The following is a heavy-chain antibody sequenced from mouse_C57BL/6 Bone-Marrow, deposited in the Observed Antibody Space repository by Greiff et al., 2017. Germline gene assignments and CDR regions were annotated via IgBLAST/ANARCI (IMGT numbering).Heavy chain of an antibody. Sequence: VQLQQSGPELVKPGASVKISCKASGYTFTDYYMNWVKQSHGKSLEWIGDINPNNGGTSYNQKFKGKATLTVDKSSSTAYMELRSLTSEDSAVYYCARFDYDRYAMDYWGQGTSVTVSS. D-gene: IGHD2-4*01. CDR2: INPNNGGT. CDR3: ARFDYDRYAMDY. J-gene: IGHJ4*01. CDR1: GYTFTDYY. V-gene: IGHV1-26*01.